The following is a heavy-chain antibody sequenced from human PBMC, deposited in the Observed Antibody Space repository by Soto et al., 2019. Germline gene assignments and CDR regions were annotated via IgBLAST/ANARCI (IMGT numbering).Heavy chain of an antibody. CDR2: IYHSGST. V-gene: IGHV4-30-2*01. CDR3: ASGPDN. J-gene: IGHJ4*02. CDR1: GGSSGDLGCR. Sequence: LLTICLRRSVAGGSSGDLGCRRSWIRQPPGEGLEWIGYIYHSGSTYYNPSLKSRVTISVDRSKNQFSLKLTSVTAADTALYYCASGPDNRGQPPLVT.